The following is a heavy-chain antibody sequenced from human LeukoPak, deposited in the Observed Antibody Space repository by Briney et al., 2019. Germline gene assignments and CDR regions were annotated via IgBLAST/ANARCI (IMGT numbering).Heavy chain of an antibody. CDR2: ISGSGGST. V-gene: IGHV3-23*01. CDR3: ARVDVIGRYGDYYYFDY. CDR1: GFTFSSYA. J-gene: IGHJ4*02. Sequence: PGGSLRLSCAASGFTFSSYAMSWVRQAPGKGLEWVSPISGSGGSTYYADSVKGRFTISRDNSKNTLYLQMNSLRADDTAVYYCARVDVIGRYGDYYYFDYWGQGTLVTVSS. D-gene: IGHD4-17*01.